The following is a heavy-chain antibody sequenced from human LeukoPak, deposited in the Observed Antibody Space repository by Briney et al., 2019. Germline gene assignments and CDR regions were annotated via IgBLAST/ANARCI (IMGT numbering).Heavy chain of an antibody. V-gene: IGHV4-59*01. CDR1: GGSISSYY. Sequence: PSETLSLTCTVSGGSISSYYWNWIRQPPGKGLEWIGYIYYSGSTNYNPSLKSRVTISVDTSKNQFSLKLSSVTAADTAVYYCARGGWNKFDYWGQGTLVTVSS. CDR3: ARGGWNKFDY. J-gene: IGHJ4*02. D-gene: IGHD3-22*01. CDR2: IYYSGST.